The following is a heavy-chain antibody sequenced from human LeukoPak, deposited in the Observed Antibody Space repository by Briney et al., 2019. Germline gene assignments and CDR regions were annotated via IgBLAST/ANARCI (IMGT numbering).Heavy chain of an antibody. J-gene: IGHJ4*02. Sequence: ASVKVSCKASGYTFTSYGISWVRQAPGQGLEWMGWISAYNGNTNYAQKLQGRVTMTTDTSTSTAYMELRSLRSDDTAVYYCAREPRGGGELLWYFDYWGRGPLVPVSS. CDR2: ISAYNGNT. D-gene: IGHD1-26*01. V-gene: IGHV1-18*01. CDR3: AREPRGGGELLWYFDY. CDR1: GYTFTSYG.